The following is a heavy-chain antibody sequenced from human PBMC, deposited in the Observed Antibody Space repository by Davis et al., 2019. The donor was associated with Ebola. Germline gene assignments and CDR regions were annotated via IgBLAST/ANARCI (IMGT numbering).Heavy chain of an antibody. V-gene: IGHV3-33*01. J-gene: IGHJ6*02. D-gene: IGHD6-19*01. Sequence: GESLKISCAASGFTFRTYGMHWVRQAPGKRLEWVAVICNDGIYEYYADSVKGRFAISRDNSKDTLYLQMNSLGAEDTAIYYCARDKRSSWYGGMDVWGQGTTVTVSS. CDR3: ARDKRSSWYGGMDV. CDR2: ICNDGIYE. CDR1: GFTFRTYG.